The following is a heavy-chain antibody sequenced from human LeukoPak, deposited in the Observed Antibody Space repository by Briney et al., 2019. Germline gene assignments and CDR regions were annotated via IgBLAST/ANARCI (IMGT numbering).Heavy chain of an antibody. J-gene: IGHJ3*02. CDR3: ARVGNMRVLYYYDSSGSDAFDI. CDR2: ISAYNGNT. D-gene: IGHD3-22*01. Sequence: GASVKVSCKASGYTFTSYGISWVRQAPGQGLEWMGWISAYNGNTNYAQKLQGRVTMTTDTSTSTAYMELRSLRSDDTAVYYCARVGNMRVLYYYDSSGSDAFDIWGQGTMVTVSS. V-gene: IGHV1-18*01. CDR1: GYTFTSYG.